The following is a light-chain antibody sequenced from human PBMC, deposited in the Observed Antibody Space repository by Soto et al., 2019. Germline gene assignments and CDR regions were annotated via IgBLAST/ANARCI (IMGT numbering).Light chain of an antibody. CDR2: GAS. CDR3: QQYGSSLYT. CDR1: QRVSSSY. J-gene: IGKJ2*01. V-gene: IGKV3-20*01. Sequence: EIVLTQSPGTLSLSPGERATLSCRASQRVSSSYLAWYQQKPGQAPRLLIYGASSRAIGIPDRFSGSGSGTDFTLTISKLEPEDFAVYYCQQYGSSLYTFGQGTKLEIK.